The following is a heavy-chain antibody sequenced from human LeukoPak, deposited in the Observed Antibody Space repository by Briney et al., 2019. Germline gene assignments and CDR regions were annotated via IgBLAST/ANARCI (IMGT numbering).Heavy chain of an antibody. D-gene: IGHD3-22*01. CDR3: ARGVEDYYDSSGAFDI. CDR1: GGSISSGDYY. Sequence: SETLSLTCTVSGGSISSGDYYWSWIRQPPGKGLEWIGYIYYSGSTYYNPSLKSRVTISVDTSKNQSSLKLSSVTAADTAVYYCARGVEDYYDSSGAFDIWGQGTVVTVSS. J-gene: IGHJ3*02. CDR2: IYYSGST. V-gene: IGHV4-30-4*01.